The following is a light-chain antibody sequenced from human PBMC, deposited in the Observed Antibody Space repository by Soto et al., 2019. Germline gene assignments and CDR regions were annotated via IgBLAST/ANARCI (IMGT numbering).Light chain of an antibody. CDR1: QRGSNK. CDR3: QQYNNWPPWT. Sequence: EVVMRQSPATLSVSPGETATLSCRASQRGSNKLAWYQQRPGQAPRLLIYAADTRATGIPDRFSGSGSGREFTLTISSLQSEDFAVYYCQQYNNWPPWTFGQGTKVEVK. V-gene: IGKV3-15*01. CDR2: AAD. J-gene: IGKJ1*01.